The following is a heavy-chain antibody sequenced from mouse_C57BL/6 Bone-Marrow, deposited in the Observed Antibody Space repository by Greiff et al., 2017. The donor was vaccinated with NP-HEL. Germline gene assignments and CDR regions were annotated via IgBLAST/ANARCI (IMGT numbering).Heavy chain of an antibody. V-gene: IGHV1-81*01. CDR2: IYPRSGNT. CDR1: GYTFTSYG. Sequence: VQLQQSGAELARPGASVKLSCKASGYTFTSYGISWVKQRTGQGLEWIGEIYPRSGNTYYNEKFKGKATLTADKSSSTAYMELRSLTSEDAAVYFCARPIVAPYDAMDYWGQGTSVTVSS. D-gene: IGHD1-1*01. CDR3: ARPIVAPYDAMDY. J-gene: IGHJ4*01.